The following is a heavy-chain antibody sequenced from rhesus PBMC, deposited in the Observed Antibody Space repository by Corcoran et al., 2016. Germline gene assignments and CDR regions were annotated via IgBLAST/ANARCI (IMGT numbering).Heavy chain of an antibody. D-gene: IGHD3-9*01. CDR2: ISGSGGNT. V-gene: IGHV4-173*01. CDR3: ARGPYGYHGLDS. Sequence: QVHLQESGPGLVRPSETLSLTCAVSGGSISSNYLSWIRQPPGKGLEWIGRISGSGGNTDYNPSLKRRVTMSTDTSKNQFSLKLSSVTAADTAVYYCARGPYGYHGLDSWGQGVVVTVSS. J-gene: IGHJ6*01. CDR1: GGSISSNY.